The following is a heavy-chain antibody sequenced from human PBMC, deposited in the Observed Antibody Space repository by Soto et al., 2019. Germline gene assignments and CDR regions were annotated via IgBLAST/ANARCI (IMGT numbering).Heavy chain of an antibody. CDR3: ARESEDLTSNFDY. V-gene: IGHV3-21*06. J-gene: IGHJ4*02. Sequence: GGSLRLSCAASGFTFTRYSMNWVRQAPGKGLEWVSSISSTTNYIYYGDSMKARFTISRDNAKNSLYLEMNSLRAEGTAVYYCARESEDLTSNFDYWGQGTLVTVSS. CDR2: ISSTTNYI. CDR1: GFTFTRYS.